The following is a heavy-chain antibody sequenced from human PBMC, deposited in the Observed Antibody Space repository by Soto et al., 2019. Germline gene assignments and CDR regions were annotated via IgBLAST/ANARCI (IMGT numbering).Heavy chain of an antibody. CDR3: ARDLPMARGVYYYYGMDV. D-gene: IGHD3-10*01. CDR2: INPSGGST. Sequence: ASVKVSCKASGYTFTSYYMHWGRQAPGQGLEWMGIINPSGGSTSYAQKFQGRVTMTRDTSTSTVYMELSSLRSEDTAVYYCARDLPMARGVYYYYGMDVWGQGTTVTVSS. V-gene: IGHV1-46*01. J-gene: IGHJ6*02. CDR1: GYTFTSYY.